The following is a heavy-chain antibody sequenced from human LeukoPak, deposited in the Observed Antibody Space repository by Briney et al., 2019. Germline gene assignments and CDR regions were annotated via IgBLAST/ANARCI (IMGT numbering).Heavy chain of an antibody. J-gene: IGHJ4*02. CDR3: ARDPGAMVRGVIKGY. CDR2: ISSSSSYL. Sequence: GGSLRHTCAASGFTFSSYSMNWVRQAPGKGLEWVSSISSSSSYLYYADSVKGRFTISRDNAKNPLYLQMNSLRAEDTAVYYCARDPGAMVRGVIKGYWGQGTLVTVSS. D-gene: IGHD3-10*01. V-gene: IGHV3-21*01. CDR1: GFTFSSYS.